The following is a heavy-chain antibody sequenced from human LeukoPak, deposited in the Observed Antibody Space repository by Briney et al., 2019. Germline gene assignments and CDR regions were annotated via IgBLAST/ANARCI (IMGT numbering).Heavy chain of an antibody. CDR2: INWNGGST. D-gene: IGHD2-8*01. Sequence: PGGYLRLSCAASGFTFDDYGMSWVRQAQGNGLEWGSGINWNGGSTGYAGSVKGRFTISRDKAKNSLYLQMNSLEAEDTAMYSCAKVRAAPHMLWNAFDIWGQGTMVTVSS. CDR3: AKVRAAPHMLWNAFDI. V-gene: IGHV3-20*04. J-gene: IGHJ3*02. CDR1: GFTFDDYG.